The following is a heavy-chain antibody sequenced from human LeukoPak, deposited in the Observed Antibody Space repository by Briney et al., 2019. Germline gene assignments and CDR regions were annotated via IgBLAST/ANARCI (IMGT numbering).Heavy chain of an antibody. D-gene: IGHD2-15*01. CDR2: INYSGST. V-gene: IGHV4-59*01. Sequence: PSETLSLTCTVSGGSISSYYWSWIRQPPGKGLEWIGYINYSGSTNYNPSLKSRVTISVDTSKNQFSLKLSSVTAADTAVYYCARRYCSGGSCYSSFDYWGQGTLVTVSS. CDR1: GGSISSYY. J-gene: IGHJ4*02. CDR3: ARRYCSGGSCYSSFDY.